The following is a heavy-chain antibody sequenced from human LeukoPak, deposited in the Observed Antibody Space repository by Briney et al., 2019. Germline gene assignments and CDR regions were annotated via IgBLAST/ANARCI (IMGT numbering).Heavy chain of an antibody. J-gene: IGHJ4*02. D-gene: IGHD2-2*01. V-gene: IGHV1-18*01. CDR1: GYTFTTYS. CDR3: ARDRCSSTSCYDDY. CDR2: ISAYNGNT. Sequence: ASVKVSYKASGYTFTTYSITWVRQAPGQGLEWMAWISAYNGNTNYAQQFQCRDTMTSDTSTSTAYMELRSLGSDDTAVYYCARDRCSSTSCYDDYWGQGTLVTVSS.